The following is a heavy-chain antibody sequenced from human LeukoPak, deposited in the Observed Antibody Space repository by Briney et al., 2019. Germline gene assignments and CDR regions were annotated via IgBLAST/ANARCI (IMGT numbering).Heavy chain of an antibody. CDR3: ARDGRLNYYDSSGSRNWFDP. CDR2: ISSSSSYI. CDR1: GFTFSSYS. D-gene: IGHD3-22*01. V-gene: IGHV3-21*01. Sequence: GGSLRLSCAASGFTFSSYSMNWVRQAPGKGLEWVSSISSSSSYIYYADSVKGRFTTSRDNAKNSLYLQMNSLRAEDTAVYYCARDGRLNYYDSSGSRNWFDPWGQGTLVTVSS. J-gene: IGHJ5*02.